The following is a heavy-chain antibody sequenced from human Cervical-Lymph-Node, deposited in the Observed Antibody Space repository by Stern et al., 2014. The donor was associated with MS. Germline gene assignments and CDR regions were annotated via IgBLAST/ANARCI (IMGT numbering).Heavy chain of an antibody. V-gene: IGHV3-21*01. Sequence: EVQLVQSGGGLVKPGGSLRLSCAASGFTFSSYSMNWVRQAPGKGLEWVSSISSSSSYIYYADSVNGRFTISRDNAKNSLYLQMNSLRAEDTAVYYCVRDPITMVRGVIYWGQGTLVTVSS. CDR3: VRDPITMVRGVIY. CDR1: GFTFSSYS. J-gene: IGHJ4*02. CDR2: ISSSSSYI. D-gene: IGHD3-10*01.